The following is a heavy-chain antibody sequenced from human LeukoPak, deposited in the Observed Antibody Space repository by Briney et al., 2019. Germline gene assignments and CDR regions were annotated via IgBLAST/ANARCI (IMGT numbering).Heavy chain of an antibody. V-gene: IGHV4-39*07. CDR2: MSYSGET. Sequence: SETLSLTCTVSGGSIISASYFWGWIHQSPGKGLEWIGTMSYSGETYHNPSLRSRVTLSVDTSKNQFSLRLTSVTAADTAVYYCARVRSYRYLYYFDYWGQGTLVTVSS. CDR3: ARVRSYRYLYYFDY. J-gene: IGHJ4*02. CDR1: GGSIISASYF. D-gene: IGHD3-16*02.